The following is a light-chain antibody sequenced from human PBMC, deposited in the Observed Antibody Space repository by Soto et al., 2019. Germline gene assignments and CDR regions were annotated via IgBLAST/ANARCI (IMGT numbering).Light chain of an antibody. J-gene: IGKJ4*01. CDR3: QQFNSYPTT. Sequence: DIQLTQSPSFLSASVGDRVTITCRASQGFSSYLAWYQQKPGKAPKLLIYAASTLQSGVSSRFSGSGSGTEFTLTISSLQPEDFATYYCQQFNSYPTTFGGGTKVDIK. V-gene: IGKV1-9*01. CDR2: AAS. CDR1: QGFSSY.